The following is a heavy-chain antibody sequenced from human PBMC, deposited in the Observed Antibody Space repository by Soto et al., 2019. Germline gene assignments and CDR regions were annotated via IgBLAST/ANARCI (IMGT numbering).Heavy chain of an antibody. CDR1: GGSFSGYY. CDR2: INHSGST. Sequence: QVQLQQSGAGLLKPSETLSLTCAVYGGSFSGYYWSWIRQPPGKGLEWIGEINHSGSTNYNPSLKSRVTISVDTSKNQFSLKLSSVTAADTAVYYCARGPYSSSWYISGLSRAEYFQHWGQGTLVTVSS. CDR3: ARGPYSSSWYISGLSRAEYFQH. J-gene: IGHJ1*01. V-gene: IGHV4-34*01. D-gene: IGHD6-13*01.